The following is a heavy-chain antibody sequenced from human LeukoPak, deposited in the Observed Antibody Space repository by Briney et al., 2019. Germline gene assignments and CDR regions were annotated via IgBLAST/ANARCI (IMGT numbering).Heavy chain of an antibody. V-gene: IGHV2-70*04. CDR1: GFSLSTSGMR. D-gene: IGHD5-12*01. Sequence: SGPTLVNPTQTLTLTCTFSGFSLSTSGMRERWSRQPPGKALEWLARIDWDDDKFYSTSLKTRLTISKDTSKNQVVLTMTNMDPVDTATYYCARTRATMRGFDYWGQGTLVTVSS. J-gene: IGHJ4*02. CDR3: ARTRATMRGFDY. CDR2: IDWDDDK.